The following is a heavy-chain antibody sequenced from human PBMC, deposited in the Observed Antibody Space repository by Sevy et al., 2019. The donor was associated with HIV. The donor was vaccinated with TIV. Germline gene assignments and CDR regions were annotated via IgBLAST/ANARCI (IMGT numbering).Heavy chain of an antibody. CDR3: AREGCTKPHDY. Sequence: RGSLGLSCAASGFTFSKYSMSWVRQPPGKGLEWVSTLSFGCGEINYADSVKGRFTISRDNSKSSVYLQMNNLRPEDTAVYYCAREGCTKPHDYWGQGTLVTVSS. CDR1: GFTFSKYS. J-gene: IGHJ4*02. D-gene: IGHD2-8*01. V-gene: IGHV3-23*01. CDR2: LSFGCGEI.